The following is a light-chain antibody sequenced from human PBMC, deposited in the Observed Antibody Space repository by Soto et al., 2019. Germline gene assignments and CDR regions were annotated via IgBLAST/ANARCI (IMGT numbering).Light chain of an antibody. J-gene: IGLJ2*01. CDR3: SSHTSSSTLV. CDR1: SSDVGGYNF. Sequence: QSALTQPASVSGSPGQSITISCTGTSSDVGGYNFVSWYQQRPGKAPKLMIYDVSNRPSGFSNRFSGSKSGNTASLTISGLQAEDEAEYYCSSHTSSSTLVFGGGTKLTVL. V-gene: IGLV2-14*01. CDR2: DVS.